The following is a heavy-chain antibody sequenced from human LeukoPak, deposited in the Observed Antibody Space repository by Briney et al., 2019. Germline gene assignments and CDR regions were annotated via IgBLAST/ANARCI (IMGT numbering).Heavy chain of an antibody. CDR3: ARVYSSGWYGLYYFDY. D-gene: IGHD6-19*01. J-gene: IGHJ4*02. CDR2: ISAYNGNT. CDR1: GYTSTSYG. V-gene: IGHV1-18*01. Sequence: ASVKVSCKASGYTSTSYGISWVRQAPGQGLEWMGWISAYNGNTNYAQKLQGRVTMTTDTSTSTAYMELRSLRSDDTAVYYCARVYSSGWYGLYYFDYWGQGTLVTVSS.